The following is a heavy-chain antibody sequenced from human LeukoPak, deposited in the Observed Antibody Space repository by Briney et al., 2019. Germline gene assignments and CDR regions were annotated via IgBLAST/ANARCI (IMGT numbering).Heavy chain of an antibody. V-gene: IGHV4-59*01. J-gene: IGHJ4*02. Sequence: KPSETLSLTCTVSGGSLSHYYWSWIREPPGMGLEWIGYIYSSGSTHYSPSLQRRVIISLDTSKNQISLELTSVSAADTAVYYCARGSIYFDNWGQGTLVTVSS. CDR1: GGSLSHYY. CDR2: IYSSGST. D-gene: IGHD3-3*01. CDR3: ARGSIYFDN.